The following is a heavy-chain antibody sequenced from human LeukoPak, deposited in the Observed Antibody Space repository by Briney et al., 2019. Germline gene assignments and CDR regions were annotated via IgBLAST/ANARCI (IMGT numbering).Heavy chain of an antibody. CDR1: GGTFSSYA. CDR3: ARAHTGGYSYGNFDY. V-gene: IGHV1-69*05. CDR2: IIPTFGTA. J-gene: IGHJ4*02. Sequence: SVKVSCKASGGTFSSYAIIWVRQAPGQGLEWMGGIIPTFGTANYAQKFQGRVTITTDESTSTAYMELSSLRSEDTAVYYCARAHTGGYSYGNFDYWGQGTLVTVSS. D-gene: IGHD5-18*01.